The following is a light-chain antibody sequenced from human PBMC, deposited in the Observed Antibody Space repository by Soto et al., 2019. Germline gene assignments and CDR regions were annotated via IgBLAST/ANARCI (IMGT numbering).Light chain of an antibody. J-gene: IGLJ1*01. Sequence: QSVLTQPASVSGSPGQSITIPCTGTSSDVGTYNYVSWYQLHPGKAPKLMVYEVSNRPSGVSNRFSGSKSGNTASLTISGLQAEDEADYHCSSYTSSSTYVFGTGTKVTVL. CDR1: SSDVGTYNY. V-gene: IGLV2-14*01. CDR2: EVS. CDR3: SSYTSSSTYV.